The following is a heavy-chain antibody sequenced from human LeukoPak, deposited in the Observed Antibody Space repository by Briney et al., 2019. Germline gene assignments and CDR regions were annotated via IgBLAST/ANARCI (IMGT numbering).Heavy chain of an antibody. CDR3: AKRHERTAYYFDY. V-gene: IGHV3-23*01. Sequence: PGGSLRLSCAASGFTFSSYAMSWVRQAPGKGLEWVSAISGSGGSTYYADSVKGRFTVSRDNSKNTLYLQMNTLRAEDTAVYYCAKRHERTAYYFDYWGQGTLVTVSS. J-gene: IGHJ4*02. D-gene: IGHD2-21*02. CDR2: ISGSGGST. CDR1: GFTFSSYA.